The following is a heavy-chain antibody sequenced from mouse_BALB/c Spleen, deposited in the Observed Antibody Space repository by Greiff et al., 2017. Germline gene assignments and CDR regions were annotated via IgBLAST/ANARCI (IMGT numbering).Heavy chain of an antibody. CDR3: ARGGLPYAMDY. CDR2: INPGSGGT. Sequence: QDQLQQSGAELVRPGTSVKVSCKASGYAFTNYLIEWVKQRPGQGLEWIGVINPGSGGTNYNEKFKGKATLTADKSSSTAYMQLSSLTSDDSAVYFCARGGLPYAMDYWGQGTSVTVSS. V-gene: IGHV1-54*03. J-gene: IGHJ4*01. CDR1: GYAFTNYL. D-gene: IGHD2-4*01.